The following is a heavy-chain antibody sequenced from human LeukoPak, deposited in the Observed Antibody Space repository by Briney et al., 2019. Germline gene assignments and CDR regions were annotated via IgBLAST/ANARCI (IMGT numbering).Heavy chain of an antibody. D-gene: IGHD6-19*01. Sequence: ASVKVSCKASGYTFTGYFMHWVRRAAGQGLEWRGWINPNNGGTNYAQKFQGRVTMTSDTSISTGYMELSRLTYDDTAFYYCARWRGYSSGWSGPFDDWGQGTLVTVSS. CDR3: ARWRGYSSGWSGPFDD. CDR2: INPNNGGT. V-gene: IGHV1-2*02. CDR1: GYTFTGYF. J-gene: IGHJ4*02.